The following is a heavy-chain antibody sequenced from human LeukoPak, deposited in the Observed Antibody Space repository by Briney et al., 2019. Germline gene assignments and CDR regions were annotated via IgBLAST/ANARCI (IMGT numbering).Heavy chain of an antibody. V-gene: IGHV4-59*12. J-gene: IGHJ4*02. CDR1: GGSFSGYY. CDR2: ISNSGST. D-gene: IGHD3-3*01. Sequence: PSETLSLTCAVYGGSFSGYYWSWLRQPPGKGLEWIGYISNSGSTNYNPSLKSRVTISVDTSKNQFPLRLSSVTAADTAVYYCAREGDDFWSGPFWYWGQGTLVTVSS. CDR3: AREGDDFWSGPFWY.